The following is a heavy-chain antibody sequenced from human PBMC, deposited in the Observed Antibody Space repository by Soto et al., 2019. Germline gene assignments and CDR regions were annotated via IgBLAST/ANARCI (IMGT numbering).Heavy chain of an antibody. V-gene: IGHV3-33*01. Sequence: PGGSLRLSCAASGFTFSSYGMHWVRQAPGKGLEWVAVIWYDGSNKYYADSVKGRFTISRDNSKNTLYLQMNSLRAEDTAVYYCARGEQLVEAQIDYWGQGTLVTVSS. CDR2: IWYDGSNK. D-gene: IGHD6-6*01. CDR3: ARGEQLVEAQIDY. J-gene: IGHJ4*02. CDR1: GFTFSSYG.